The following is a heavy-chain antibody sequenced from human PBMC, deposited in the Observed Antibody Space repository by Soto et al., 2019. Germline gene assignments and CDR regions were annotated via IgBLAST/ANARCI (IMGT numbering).Heavy chain of an antibody. CDR3: AKDQAVTVVGYDAFDI. V-gene: IGHV3-30*18. Sequence: PGGSLRLSCAASGFTFSNYGMHWVRQAPGKGLEWVALISYDGDNKYYADSVKGRFTISRDNSKNTLYLQMNSLRAEDTAVYYCAKDQAVTVVGYDAFDIWGQGTMVTVSS. CDR2: ISYDGDNK. D-gene: IGHD6-19*01. J-gene: IGHJ3*02. CDR1: GFTFSNYG.